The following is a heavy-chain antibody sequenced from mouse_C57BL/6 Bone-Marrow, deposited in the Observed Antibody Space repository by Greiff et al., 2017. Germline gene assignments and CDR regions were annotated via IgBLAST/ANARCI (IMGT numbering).Heavy chain of an antibody. J-gene: IGHJ2*01. CDR1: GYTFTSYW. CDR3: ARVSTVVAPYDFDY. D-gene: IGHD1-1*01. Sequence: QVQLQQPGAELVKPGASVKLSCKASGYTFTSYWMQWVKQRPGQGLEWIGAIDPSDSYTTYNQKFKGKATLTVDTSSSTAYMQLSSLTSEDSAVYYCARVSTVVAPYDFDYWGQGTTLTVSS. CDR2: IDPSDSYT. V-gene: IGHV1-50*01.